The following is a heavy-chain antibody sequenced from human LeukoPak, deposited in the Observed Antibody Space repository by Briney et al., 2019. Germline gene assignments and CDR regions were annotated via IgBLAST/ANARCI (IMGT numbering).Heavy chain of an antibody. D-gene: IGHD6-19*01. CDR1: GGSFSGYY. CDR2: INHSGST. V-gene: IGHV4-34*01. J-gene: IGHJ4*02. CDR3: ARSYSSGWYHY. Sequence: KPSETLSLTCAVYGGSFSGYYWSWIRQPPGKGLEWIGEINHSGSTNYNPSLKSRVTISVDTSKNQFSLKLSSVTAADTAMYYCARSYSSGWYHYWGQGTLVTVSS.